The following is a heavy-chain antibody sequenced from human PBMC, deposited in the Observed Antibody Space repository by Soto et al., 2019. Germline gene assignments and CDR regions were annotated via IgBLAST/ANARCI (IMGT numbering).Heavy chain of an antibody. CDR2: IYYSGST. J-gene: IGHJ5*02. CDR3: ARLPWADYGGIFDP. V-gene: IGHV4-59*01. CDR1: GGSISNYY. Sequence: SETLSLTCTVSGGSISNYYWSWIRHPPGKKLEWIGYIYYSGSTNYNPSLKSRVTISVDTSKNQFSLKLYSVTTADAAMYYCARLPWADYGGIFDPWGQGTLVTVSS. D-gene: IGHD4-17*01.